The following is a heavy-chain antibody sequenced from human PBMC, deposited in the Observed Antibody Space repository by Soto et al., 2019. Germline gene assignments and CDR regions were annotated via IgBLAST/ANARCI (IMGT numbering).Heavy chain of an antibody. CDR1: GLTFSDSA. Sequence: HPGGSLRLSCAASGLTFSDSAIHWVGQASGKGLEWVGRIRSKTNNYATTYAASVKGRFTISRDDSKNTAYLQMNSLKTEDTAVYYCAKDLSGYNYGYYRRFDCWGQGT. D-gene: IGHD5-18*01. CDR3: AKDLSGYNYGYYRRFDC. J-gene: IGHJ4*02. V-gene: IGHV3-73*01. CDR2: IRSKTNNYAT.